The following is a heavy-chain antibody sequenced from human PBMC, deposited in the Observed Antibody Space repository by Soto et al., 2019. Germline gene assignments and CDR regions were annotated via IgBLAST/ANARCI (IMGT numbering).Heavy chain of an antibody. D-gene: IGHD3-10*01. Sequence: GGSLRLSCAASGFTFSSCWMSWVRQAPGKGLEWVANIKQQGSEKYYVDSVKGRFTISRDNAKNSLYLQMNSLRAEDTAVYYCARASVVRTFKFDYWGQGTLVTVSS. V-gene: IGHV3-7*03. CDR1: GFTFSSCW. CDR3: ARASVVRTFKFDY. J-gene: IGHJ4*02. CDR2: IKQQGSEK.